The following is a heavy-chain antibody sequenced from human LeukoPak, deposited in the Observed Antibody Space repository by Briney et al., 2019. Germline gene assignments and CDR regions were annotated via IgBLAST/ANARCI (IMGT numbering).Heavy chain of an antibody. V-gene: IGHV1-58*01. D-gene: IGHD4-17*01. J-gene: IGHJ6*02. CDR2: IVVDSGHT. CDR1: GFTFATSA. Sequence: SVKVSCKASGFTFATSAVQWVRQPRGQRLEWIGWIVVDSGHTNYAQKFQERVTITRDMSTSTAYMEPSSLRSEDTAVYYCAATLTVTTGSTYYGMDVWGRGTTVTVSS. CDR3: AATLTVTTGSTYYGMDV.